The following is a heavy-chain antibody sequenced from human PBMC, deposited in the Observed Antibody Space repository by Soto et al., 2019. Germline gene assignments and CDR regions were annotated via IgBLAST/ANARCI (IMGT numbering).Heavy chain of an antibody. D-gene: IGHD3-3*01. CDR3: AADSHYDVWSGYLGYYYYGMDV. CDR1: GFTVTSSA. CDR2: IFVASGNT. V-gene: IGHV1-58*01. Sequence: SVKVSCKASGFTVTSSAVQWVRQARWQRLEWIGWIFVASGNTNYAQKLQERDPSNRDMSPSTAYLELSSLRSQHTALYYCAADSHYDVWSGYLGYYYYGMDVWVQGTTVTVSS. J-gene: IGHJ6*02.